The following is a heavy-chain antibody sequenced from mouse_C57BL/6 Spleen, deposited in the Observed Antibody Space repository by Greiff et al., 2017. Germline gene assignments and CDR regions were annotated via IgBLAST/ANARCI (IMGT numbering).Heavy chain of an antibody. CDR3: ARDYDYDECYFDY. CDR2: IYPGDGDT. J-gene: IGHJ2*01. V-gene: IGHV1-82*01. Sequence: QVQLQQSGPELVKPGASVKISCKASGYAFSSSWMNWVKQRPGKGLEWIGRIYPGDGDTNYNGKFKGKATLTADKSSSTAYMQLSSLTSEDSAVYFCARDYDYDECYFDYWGQGTTLTVSS. D-gene: IGHD2-4*01. CDR1: GYAFSSSW.